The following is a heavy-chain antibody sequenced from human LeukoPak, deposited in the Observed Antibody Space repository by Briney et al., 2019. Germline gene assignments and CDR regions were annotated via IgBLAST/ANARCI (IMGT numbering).Heavy chain of an antibody. CDR3: ARTAGAIFGGGFDY. J-gene: IGHJ4*02. V-gene: IGHV3-48*03. CDR2: ISSSGSTI. CDR1: GFTFSSYE. D-gene: IGHD3-3*01. Sequence: GGSLRLSCAASGFTFSSYEMNWVRQAPGKGLEWVSYISSSGSTIHYADSVKGRFTISRDNAKNSLYLQMNSLRAEDTAVYYCARTAGAIFGGGFDYWGQGTLVTVSS.